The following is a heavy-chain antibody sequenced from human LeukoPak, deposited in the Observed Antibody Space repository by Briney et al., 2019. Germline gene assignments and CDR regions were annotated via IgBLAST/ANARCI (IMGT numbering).Heavy chain of an antibody. CDR3: ARDLPSGYDYLPTPGYFDY. CDR1: GDSISSGDYY. V-gene: IGHV4-39*07. Sequence: SETLSLTCTVSGDSISSGDYYWSWIRQPAGKGLEWIGSIYYSGSTYYNPSLKSRVTISVDTSKNQFSLKLSSVTAADTAVYYCARDLPSGYDYLPTPGYFDYWGQGTLVTVSS. J-gene: IGHJ4*02. D-gene: IGHD5-12*01. CDR2: IYYSGST.